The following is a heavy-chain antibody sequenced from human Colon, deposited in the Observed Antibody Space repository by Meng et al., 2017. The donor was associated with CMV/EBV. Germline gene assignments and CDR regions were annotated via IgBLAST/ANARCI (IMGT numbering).Heavy chain of an antibody. CDR2: ITPNTGGT. J-gene: IGHJ4*02. V-gene: IGHV1-2*02. CDR1: GYTFPDYY. D-gene: IGHD3-3*01. CDR3: ARGGISQILERGLGY. Sequence: SVNVSFMASGYTFPDYYIHWMRQAPGQGLEWMGWITPNTGGTSYSQKFQGRVTVTRDTSINTVYMELSRLRSDDTAIYYCARGGISQILERGLGYWGRGTLVTVSS.